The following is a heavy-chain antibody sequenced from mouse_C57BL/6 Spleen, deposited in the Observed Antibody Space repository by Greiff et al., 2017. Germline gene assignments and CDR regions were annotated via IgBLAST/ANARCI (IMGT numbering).Heavy chain of an antibody. CDR1: GFSLPSYA. J-gene: IGHJ1*03. D-gene: IGHD1-1*01. V-gene: IGHV2-9-1*01. CDR2: IWNGGGT. Sequence: VKLVESGPGLVAPSQSLSITCTVPGFSLPSYAISWVRQPPGKGLEWLGVIWNGGGTNYNSALKSRLSISEDNSKSQVFLKMNSLQTDDTASYYCARNDYYGSSYDWYFDVWGTGTSVTVSS. CDR3: ARNDYYGSSYDWYFDV.